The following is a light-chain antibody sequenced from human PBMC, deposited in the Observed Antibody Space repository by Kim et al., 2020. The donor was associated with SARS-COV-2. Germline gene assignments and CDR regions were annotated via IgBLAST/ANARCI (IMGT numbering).Light chain of an antibody. CDR3: QQYVATPLT. J-gene: IGKJ5*01. CDR1: QSLSSSS. V-gene: IGKV3-20*01. Sequence: EIVLTQSPDTLCLSPGERATLSCRASQSLSSSSLAWYQQNRGQAPRLLIYRASSRAPGIPDRFSGSGSATDFTLTINRLEPEDSAVYYCQQYVATPLTFGQGTRLDIK. CDR2: RAS.